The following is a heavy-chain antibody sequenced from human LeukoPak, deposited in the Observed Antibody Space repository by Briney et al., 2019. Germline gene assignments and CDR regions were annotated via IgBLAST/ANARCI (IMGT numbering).Heavy chain of an antibody. CDR1: GFTFSSYS. Sequence: GGSLRLSCVASGFTFSSYSMNWVRQAPGKGLEWVSSISSSSSYIYYADSVKGRFTISRDNAKNSLYQQMNSLRAEDTAVYYCAGSYYDFWSGYFSDYYYYYMDVWGKGTTVTVSS. J-gene: IGHJ6*03. CDR2: ISSSSSYI. CDR3: AGSYYDFWSGYFSDYYYYYMDV. V-gene: IGHV3-21*01. D-gene: IGHD3-3*01.